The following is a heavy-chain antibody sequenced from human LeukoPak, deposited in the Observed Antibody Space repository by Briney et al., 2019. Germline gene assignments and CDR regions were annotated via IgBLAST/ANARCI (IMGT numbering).Heavy chain of an antibody. Sequence: GGSLRHSCEASGFTHSSYAMTWVRPPPARWLEWVSAISASGGSTHYADTVRGRLTISRDRSNTKLSLQINSLRAERTALHLLAKGSSAWYGWFAPWGQGTLVTVSS. V-gene: IGHV3-23*01. CDR2: ISASGGST. J-gene: IGHJ5*02. D-gene: IGHD6-19*01. CDR1: GFTHSSYA. CDR3: AKGSSAWYGWFAP.